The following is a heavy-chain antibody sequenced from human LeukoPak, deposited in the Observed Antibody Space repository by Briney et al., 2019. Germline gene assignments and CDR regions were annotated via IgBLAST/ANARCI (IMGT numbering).Heavy chain of an antibody. CDR2: IIPIFGIA. Sequence: SVKVSCKASGGTFSSYAISWVRQAPGQGLEWMGRIIPIFGIANYAQKFQGRVTITADKSTSTAYMELSSLRSENTAVYYCARDLSGVVIIHYGMDVWGQGTTVTVSS. J-gene: IGHJ6*02. D-gene: IGHD3-3*01. V-gene: IGHV1-69*04. CDR1: GGTFSSYA. CDR3: ARDLSGVVIIHYGMDV.